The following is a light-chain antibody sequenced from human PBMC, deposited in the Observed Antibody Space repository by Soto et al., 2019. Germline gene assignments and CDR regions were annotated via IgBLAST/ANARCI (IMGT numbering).Light chain of an antibody. CDR3: QQYGSSPT. CDR2: DTS. Sequence: EIVLTQSPATLSLSPGERATLSCGASQSINSNYLAWYQQKPGLAPRLVIYDTSRRAPGIPDRLTGSGSGTELTLTISRLEPEDSAIYYCQQYGSSPTFGQGTRLEIK. V-gene: IGKV3D-20*01. J-gene: IGKJ5*01. CDR1: QSINSNY.